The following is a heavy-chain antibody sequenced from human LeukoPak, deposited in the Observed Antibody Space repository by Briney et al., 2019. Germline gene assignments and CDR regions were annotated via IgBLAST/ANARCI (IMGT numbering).Heavy chain of an antibody. V-gene: IGHV4-34*01. D-gene: IGHD3-10*01. CDR1: GGSFSGYY. CDR2: INHSGST. J-gene: IGHJ4*02. CDR3: ARGFGGEVLLWFRELFHFDY. Sequence: SETLSLTCAVYGGSFSGYYWSWIRQPPGKGLEWIGEINHSGSTNYNPSLKSRVTISVDTSKNQFSLKLSSVTAADTAVYYCARGFGGEVLLWFRELFHFDYWGQRTLVTVSS.